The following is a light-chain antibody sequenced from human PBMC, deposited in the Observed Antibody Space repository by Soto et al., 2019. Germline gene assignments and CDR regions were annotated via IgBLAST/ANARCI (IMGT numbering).Light chain of an antibody. CDR1: QSVSTN. V-gene: IGKV3-15*01. J-gene: IGKJ5*01. CDR3: QQGNSFPIT. CDR2: GAS. Sequence: EIVMTQSPATLSVSPGERATLSCRTSQSVSTNLAWYQQKPGQAPRLLFYGASTRATGIPARFSGSGSATDFTLTISSLQPEDSATYYCQQGNSFPITFGQGTRLEIK.